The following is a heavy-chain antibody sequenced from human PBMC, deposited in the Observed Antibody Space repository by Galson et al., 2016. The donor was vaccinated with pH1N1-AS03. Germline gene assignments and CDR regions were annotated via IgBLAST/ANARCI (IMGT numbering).Heavy chain of an antibody. J-gene: IGHJ6*02. CDR1: GYTFISYV. V-gene: IGHV1-3*01. D-gene: IGHD1-26*01. Sequence: SVKVSCKASGYTFISYVMHWVRQAPGQRLEWMGWINAGNGNTTYSQSFQGRVTITRDTSESKAYMELSSLRSEDTAVYYCARGRGSYGMDVWGQGTTVTVSS. CDR3: ARGRGSYGMDV. CDR2: INAGNGNT.